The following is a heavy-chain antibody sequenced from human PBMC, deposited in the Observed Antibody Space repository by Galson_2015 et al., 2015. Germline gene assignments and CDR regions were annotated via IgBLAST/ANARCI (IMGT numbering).Heavy chain of an antibody. D-gene: IGHD2-2*01. V-gene: IGHV1-2*02. J-gene: IGHJ6*02. CDR1: GYTFTGYY. CDR3: ARDHCSSPGCYENYYYGMDV. CDR2: INPNSGGT. Sequence: SVKVSCKASGYTFTGYYMHWVRQAPGQGLEWMGWINPNSGGTTYAQKFQGRVTVTRDTSISTASMELSRLRSDDTAVYYCARDHCSSPGCYENYYYGMDVWGQGTPVTVSS.